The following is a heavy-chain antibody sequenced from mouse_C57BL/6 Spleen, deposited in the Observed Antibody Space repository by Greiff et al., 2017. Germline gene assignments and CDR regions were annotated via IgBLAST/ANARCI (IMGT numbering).Heavy chain of an antibody. J-gene: IGHJ3*01. D-gene: IGHD1-1*01. CDR3: ARWDYYGSSYGFAY. Sequence: EVQLQESGPELVKPGASVKMSCKASGYTFTDYNMHWVKQSHGKSLEWIGYINPNNGGTSYNQKFKGKATLTVNKSSSTAYMELRSLTSEDSAVDYCARWDYYGSSYGFAYWGQGTLVTVSA. V-gene: IGHV1-22*01. CDR1: GYTFTDYN. CDR2: INPNNGGT.